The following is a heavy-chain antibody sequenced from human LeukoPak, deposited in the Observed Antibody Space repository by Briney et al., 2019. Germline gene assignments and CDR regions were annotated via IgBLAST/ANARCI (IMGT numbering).Heavy chain of an antibody. CDR3: GRGYSGYALPFDI. D-gene: IGHD5-12*01. Sequence: SETLSLTCAVYGGSFSGYYWSWIRQPPGKGLEWIGEISHSGSTNYNPSLKSRVTISVDTSKNQFSLKLSSVTAADTAVYYCGRGYSGYALPFDIWGQGTMVTVSS. V-gene: IGHV4-34*01. J-gene: IGHJ3*02. CDR2: ISHSGST. CDR1: GGSFSGYY.